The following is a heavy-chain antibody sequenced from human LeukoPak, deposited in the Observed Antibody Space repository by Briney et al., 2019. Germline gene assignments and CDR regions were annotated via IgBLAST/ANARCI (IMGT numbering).Heavy chain of an antibody. J-gene: IGHJ4*02. Sequence: SETLSLTCTVSGYSISSGYYWGWIRQPPGKGLEWIGEINHSGSTYYNPSLKSRVTISVDTSKNQFSLKLSSVTAADTAVYYCARVNLRVFDYWGQGTLVTVSS. V-gene: IGHV4-38-2*02. CDR1: GYSISSGYY. CDR3: ARVNLRVFDY. D-gene: IGHD3-10*01. CDR2: INHSGST.